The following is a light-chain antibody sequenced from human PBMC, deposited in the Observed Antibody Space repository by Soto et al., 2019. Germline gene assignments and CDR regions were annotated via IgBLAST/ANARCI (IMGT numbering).Light chain of an antibody. V-gene: IGLV4-69*01. J-gene: IGLJ3*02. CDR1: SGHSSYA. CDR3: QTWGTGIPWV. CDR2: LNSDGSH. Sequence: QPVLTQSPSASASLGASVKLTCTLSSGHSSYAIAWHQQQPEKGPRYLMKLNSDGSHSKGDGIPDRFSGSSSGAERYLTISRLQSADEADYYCQTWGTGIPWVFGGGTKLTVL.